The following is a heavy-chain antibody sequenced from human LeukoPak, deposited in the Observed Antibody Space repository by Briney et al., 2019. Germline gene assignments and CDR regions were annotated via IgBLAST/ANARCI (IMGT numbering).Heavy chain of an antibody. Sequence: ASVKVSCKASGYTFTSYGISWVRQAPGQGLEWMGWISAYNGNTNYAQKLQGRATMTTDTSTSTAYMELRSLRSDDTAVYYCARDQHCSGGSCYYGYYYYGMDVWGKGTTVTVSS. CDR1: GYTFTSYG. V-gene: IGHV1-18*04. J-gene: IGHJ6*04. D-gene: IGHD2-15*01. CDR2: ISAYNGNT. CDR3: ARDQHCSGGSCYYGYYYYGMDV.